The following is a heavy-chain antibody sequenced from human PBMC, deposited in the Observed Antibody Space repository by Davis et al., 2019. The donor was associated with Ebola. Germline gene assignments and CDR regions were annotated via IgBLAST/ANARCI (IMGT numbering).Heavy chain of an antibody. V-gene: IGHV3-30-3*01. CDR2: MSFDGSNK. J-gene: IGHJ2*01. CDR3: ARDIGYCSGGSCSDWYFDL. Sequence: GGSLRLSCVASGFSFGSYAMHWVRQAPGKGLEWVAVMSFDGSNKYYADSVKGRFTISRDNSKNTLYLQMNSLRAEGTAVYYCARDIGYCSGGSCSDWYFDLWGRGTLVTVSS. D-gene: IGHD2-15*01. CDR1: GFSFGSYA.